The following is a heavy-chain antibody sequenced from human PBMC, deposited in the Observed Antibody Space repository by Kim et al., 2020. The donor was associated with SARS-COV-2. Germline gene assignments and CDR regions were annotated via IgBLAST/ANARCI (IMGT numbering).Heavy chain of an antibody. Sequence: SETLSLTCTVSGGSISSSSYYWGWIRQPPGKGLEWIGSIYYSGSTYYNPSLKSRVTISVDTSKNQFSLKLSSVTAADTAVYYCARLSSYYDYVWGSYRRYYFDYWGQGTLVTVSS. V-gene: IGHV4-39*01. D-gene: IGHD3-16*02. J-gene: IGHJ4*02. CDR2: IYYSGST. CDR1: GGSISSSSYY. CDR3: ARLSSYYDYVWGSYRRYYFDY.